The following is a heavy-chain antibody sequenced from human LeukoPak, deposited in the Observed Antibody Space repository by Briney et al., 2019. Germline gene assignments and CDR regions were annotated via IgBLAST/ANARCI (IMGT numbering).Heavy chain of an antibody. J-gene: IGHJ4*02. CDR2: INHSGST. CDR3: ARDEYSYGSRTHPYFFDY. D-gene: IGHD5-18*01. CDR1: GYSISSGDY. Sequence: SETLSLTCTVSGYSISSGDYWGWIRQPPGKGLEWIGEINHSGSTNYNPSLKSRVTISVDTSKNQFSLKLSSVTAADTALYYCARDEYSYGSRTHPYFFDYWGQGTLVTVSS. V-gene: IGHV4-38-2*02.